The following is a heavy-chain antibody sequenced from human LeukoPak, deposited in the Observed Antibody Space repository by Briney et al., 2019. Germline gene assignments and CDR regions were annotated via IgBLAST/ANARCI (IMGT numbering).Heavy chain of an antibody. V-gene: IGHV3-66*01. Sequence: GGSLRLSCAASGFTFSSYGMHWVRQAPGKGLEWVSVIYSGGSTYYADSVKGRFTISRDNSKNTLYLQMNSLRAEDTAVYYCATLRPVLASFDYWGQGTLVTVSS. CDR3: ATLRPVLASFDY. CDR1: GFTFSSYG. J-gene: IGHJ4*02. CDR2: IYSGGST.